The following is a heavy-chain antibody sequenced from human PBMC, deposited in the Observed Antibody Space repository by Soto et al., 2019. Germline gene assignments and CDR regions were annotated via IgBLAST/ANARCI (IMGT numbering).Heavy chain of an antibody. J-gene: IGHJ4*02. CDR3: ARGPSGDKVHY. CDR2: IFDSGTT. CDR1: GGSITSHYSC. V-gene: IGHV4-30-4*01. D-gene: IGHD7-27*01. Sequence: TSETLSLTCTVSGGSITSHYSCWSWSRQPPGEGLEWIGHIFDSGTTYTNPSLRSQVAISLDTSKNHFSLTLSSVTAADTAVYYCARGPSGDKVHYWGQGALVTVSS.